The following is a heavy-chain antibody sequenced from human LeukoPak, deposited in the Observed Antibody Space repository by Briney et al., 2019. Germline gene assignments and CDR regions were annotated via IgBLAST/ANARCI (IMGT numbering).Heavy chain of an antibody. CDR1: GGSINSHY. Sequence: SETLSLTCTVSGGSINSHYCNWIRQSPGKGLEWIGYVYKSGTINYNPSLKSRVTISVDTSKNQFSLKLNSVSAADTAIYYCATKVRGGFDIWGQGTMVTVSS. D-gene: IGHD2-15*01. J-gene: IGHJ3*02. CDR3: ATKVRGGFDI. V-gene: IGHV4-59*11. CDR2: VYKSGTI.